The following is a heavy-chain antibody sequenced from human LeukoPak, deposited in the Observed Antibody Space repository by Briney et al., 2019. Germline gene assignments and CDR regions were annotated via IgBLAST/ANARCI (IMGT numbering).Heavy chain of an antibody. CDR1: GYSLTGYY. V-gene: IGHV7-4-1*02. CDR2: INTNTGNP. Sequence: ASVKVSCKASGYSLTGYYLPWVRQAPGQGLEWMGWINTNTGNPTYAQGFTGRFVFSLDTSVSTAYLQISSLKAEDTAVYYCARESGAWDWGQGTLVTVSS. D-gene: IGHD1-26*01. J-gene: IGHJ4*02. CDR3: ARESGAWD.